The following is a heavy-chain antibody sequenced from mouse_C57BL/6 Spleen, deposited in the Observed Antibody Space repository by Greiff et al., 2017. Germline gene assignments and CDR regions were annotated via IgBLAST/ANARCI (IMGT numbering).Heavy chain of an antibody. CDR1: GYTFTSYG. CDR3: ARSEWERYAMDY. D-gene: IGHD1-3*01. J-gene: IGHJ4*01. Sequence: VQVVESGAELARPGASVKLSCKASGYTFTSYGISWVKQRTGQGLEWIGEIYPRSGNTYYNEKFKGKATLTADKSSSTAYMELRSLTSEDSAVYICARSEWERYAMDYWGQGTSVTVSS. CDR2: IYPRSGNT. V-gene: IGHV1-81*01.